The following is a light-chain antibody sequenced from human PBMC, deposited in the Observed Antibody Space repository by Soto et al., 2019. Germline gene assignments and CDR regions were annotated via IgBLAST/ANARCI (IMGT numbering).Light chain of an antibody. J-gene: IGKJ4*01. CDR3: QKYDRSPLT. Sequence: EIVLTQSPGTLSLSPGDRVTLSCRTSQSFSSNYLAWFQQKPGQAPRLLIYGASNRATGIPDRFSGSGSVTAFTLTINRLEPEDFAVYSCQKYDRSPLTFGGGTKVEIK. CDR1: QSFSSNY. CDR2: GAS. V-gene: IGKV3-20*01.